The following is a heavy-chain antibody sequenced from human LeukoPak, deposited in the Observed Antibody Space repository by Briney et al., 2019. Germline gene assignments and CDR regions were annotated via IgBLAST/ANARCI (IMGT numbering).Heavy chain of an antibody. V-gene: IGHV4-61*02. J-gene: IGHJ3*01. CDR3: ARGTTAKAGDAFDV. CDR1: GDSISSTTNY. Sequence: NPSQTLSLTCTVSGDSISSTTNYWTWIRQPAGKGLEWIGRIYTSGRTYYNSYNPSLKRRVTISVDTSKNHFSLKLTSVTAADTAVYYCARGTTAKAGDAFDVWGQGAMVTVSS. D-gene: IGHD2/OR15-2a*01. CDR2: IYTSGRT.